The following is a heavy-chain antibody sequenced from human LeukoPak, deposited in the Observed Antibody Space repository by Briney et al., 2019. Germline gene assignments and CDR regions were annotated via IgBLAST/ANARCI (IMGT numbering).Heavy chain of an antibody. CDR2: INHSGST. CDR1: GGSFSGYY. CDR3: ARTPAGTDY. V-gene: IGHV4-34*01. D-gene: IGHD2-2*01. J-gene: IGHJ4*02. Sequence: PSETLSLTCAVYGGSFSGYYWSWIRQPPGKGLEWIGEINHSGSTNYNPSLKSRVTISVDTPKNQFSLKLSSVTAADTAVYYCARTPAGTDYWGQGTLVTVSS.